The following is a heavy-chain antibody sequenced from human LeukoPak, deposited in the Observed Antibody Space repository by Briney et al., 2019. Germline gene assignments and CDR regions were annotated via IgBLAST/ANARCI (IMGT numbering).Heavy chain of an antibody. J-gene: IGHJ5*02. CDR2: IIPIFGTA. Sequence: GASVKVSCKASGGTFSSYAISWVRQSPGQGLEWMGGIIPIFGTANYAQKFQGRVTITADESTSTAYMELSSLRSEDTAVYYCAREEAVAGNNWFDPWGQGTLVTVSS. V-gene: IGHV1-69*13. D-gene: IGHD6-19*01. CDR1: GGTFSSYA. CDR3: AREEAVAGNNWFDP.